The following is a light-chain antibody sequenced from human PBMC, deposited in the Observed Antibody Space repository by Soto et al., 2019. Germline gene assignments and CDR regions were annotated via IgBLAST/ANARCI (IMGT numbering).Light chain of an antibody. CDR1: SYNIGAGYD. J-gene: IGLJ2*01. V-gene: IGLV1-40*01. CDR3: QSYDSSLSGSVV. CDR2: GNS. Sequence: QSVLTQPPSVSGAPGQRVTISCTGSSYNIGAGYDVHWYQQLPGTAPKLLIYGNSNRPSGVPDRFSGSKSGPSASLAITGLQAEDEADYYCQSYDSSLSGSVVFGGGTQLTVL.